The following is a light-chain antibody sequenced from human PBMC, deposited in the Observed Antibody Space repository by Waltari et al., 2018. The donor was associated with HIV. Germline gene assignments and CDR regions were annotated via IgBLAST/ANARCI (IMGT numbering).Light chain of an antibody. V-gene: IGKV2-28*01. CDR2: LGS. Sequence: DIVMTQSPLSLPVTPEEPASISCRSSQSLLHSNGYTYLDWYLQKPGQSPQLLIYLGSNRASGVPDRFSGSGSGTDFTLKISRVEAEDVGVYYCMQALQTPRTFGQGTKLEIK. CDR3: MQALQTPRT. CDR1: QSLLHSNGYTY. J-gene: IGKJ2*02.